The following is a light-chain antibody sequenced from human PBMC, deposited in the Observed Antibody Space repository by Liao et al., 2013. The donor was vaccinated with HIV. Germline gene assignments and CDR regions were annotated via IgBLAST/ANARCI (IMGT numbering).Light chain of an antibody. CDR1: NIGGKS. J-gene: IGLJ2*01. CDR2: YDS. Sequence: SYVLTQPPSVSVAPGKTARMTCGGNNIGGKSVHWYQQQPGQAPVLVISYDSERPSGIPERFSGSNSGNTATLTISGTQAMDEADYYCQAWDSSTAVFGGGTKLTVL. V-gene: IGLV3-21*01. CDR3: QAWDSSTAV.